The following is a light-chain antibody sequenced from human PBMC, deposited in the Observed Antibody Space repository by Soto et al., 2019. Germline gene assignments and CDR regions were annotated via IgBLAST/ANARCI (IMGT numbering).Light chain of an antibody. Sequence: DIQLTQSPSFLSASVGDRVTITCRASRGINIFLAWFQQKPGKAPNLLISAASTLQSGVPSRFSGSGSGTEFSLTISNLQPDDCATYYCQQYGSSPPITFGHGTRLEIK. CDR1: RGINIF. V-gene: IGKV1-9*01. CDR3: QQYGSSPPIT. CDR2: AAS. J-gene: IGKJ5*01.